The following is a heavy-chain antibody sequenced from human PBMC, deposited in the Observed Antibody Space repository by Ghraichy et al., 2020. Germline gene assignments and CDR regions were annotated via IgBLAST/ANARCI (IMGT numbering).Heavy chain of an antibody. CDR3: ARGRTQKKKYYYDSSGIDY. CDR1: GGSFSGYY. CDR2: INHSGST. D-gene: IGHD3-22*01. V-gene: IGHV4-34*01. J-gene: IGHJ4*02. Sequence: SDTLSLTCAVYGGSFSGYYWSWIRQPPGKGLEWIGEINHSGSTNYNPSLKSRVTISVDTSKNQFSLKLSSVTAADTAVYYCARGRTQKKKYYYDSSGIDYWGQGTLVTVSS.